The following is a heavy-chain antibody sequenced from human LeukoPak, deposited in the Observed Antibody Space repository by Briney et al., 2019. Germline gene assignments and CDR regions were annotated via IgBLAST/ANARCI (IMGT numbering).Heavy chain of an antibody. CDR3: ARDLYYYDSSGYPSYYYYGMDV. V-gene: IGHV3-30-3*01. J-gene: IGHJ6*02. CDR2: ISYDGSNK. D-gene: IGHD3-22*01. CDR1: GFTFSSYA. Sequence: GGSLRLSCAASGFTFSSYAMHWVRQAPGKGPEWVAVISYDGSNKYYADSVKGRFTISRDNSKNTLYLQMNSLRAEDTAVCYCARDLYYYDSSGYPSYYYYGMDVWGQGTTVTVSS.